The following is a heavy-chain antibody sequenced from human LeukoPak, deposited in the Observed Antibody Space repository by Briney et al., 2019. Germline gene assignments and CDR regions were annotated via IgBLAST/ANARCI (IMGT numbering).Heavy chain of an antibody. CDR3: ARLRGEYNWNYNDY. CDR1: SGSISSYY. CDR2: IYYSGST. J-gene: IGHJ4*02. D-gene: IGHD1-20*01. Sequence: SETLSLTCTVSSGSISSYYWSWIRQPPGKGLEWIGYIYYSGSTNYNPSLKSRVTISVDTSKNQFSLKLSSVTAADTAVYYCARLRGEYNWNYNDYWGQGTLVTVSS. V-gene: IGHV4-59*01.